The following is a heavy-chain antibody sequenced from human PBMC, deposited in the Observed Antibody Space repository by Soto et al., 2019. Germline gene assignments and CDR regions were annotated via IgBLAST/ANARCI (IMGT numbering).Heavy chain of an antibody. D-gene: IGHD3-9*01. CDR1: GYTFTSYG. CDR2: ISAYNGNT. Sequence: GASVKVSCKASGYTFTSYGISWVRQAPGQGLEWMGWISAYNGNTNYAQKLQGRVTMTTDTSTSTAYMELRSLRSDDTAVYYCARGQPDILTGHNWFDPWGQGTLVTVSS. V-gene: IGHV1-18*01. J-gene: IGHJ5*02. CDR3: ARGQPDILTGHNWFDP.